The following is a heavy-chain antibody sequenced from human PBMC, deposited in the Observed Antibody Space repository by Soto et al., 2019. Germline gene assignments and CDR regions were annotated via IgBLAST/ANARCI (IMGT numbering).Heavy chain of an antibody. D-gene: IGHD3-9*01. V-gene: IGHV4-39*01. CDR3: ARLGITIPSSAYYFDY. Sequence: PSETLSLTCTVSGGSISSSSYYWGWIRQPPGKGLEWIGRIYYSGSTYYNPSLKSRVTISVDTSKNQFSLKLSSVTAADTAVYYCARLGITIPSSAYYFDYWGQGTLVTVSS. CDR1: GGSISSSSYY. CDR2: IYYSGST. J-gene: IGHJ4*02.